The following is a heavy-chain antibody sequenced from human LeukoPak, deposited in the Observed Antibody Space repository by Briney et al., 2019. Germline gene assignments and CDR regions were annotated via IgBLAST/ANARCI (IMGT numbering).Heavy chain of an antibody. J-gene: IGHJ6*04. D-gene: IGHD6-13*01. CDR3: ARLPSSSWYPYYYYGMDV. Sequence: SGTLSLTCAVYGGSFSGYYWSWIRQPPGKGLEWIGEINHSGSTNYNPSLKSRVTISVDTSKNQFSLKLSSVTAADTAVHYCARLPSSSWYPYYYYGMDVWGKGTTVTVSS. CDR1: GGSFSGYY. V-gene: IGHV4-34*01. CDR2: INHSGST.